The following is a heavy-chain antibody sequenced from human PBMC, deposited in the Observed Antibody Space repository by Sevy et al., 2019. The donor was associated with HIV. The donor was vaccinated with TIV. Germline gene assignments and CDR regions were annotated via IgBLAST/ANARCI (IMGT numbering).Heavy chain of an antibody. V-gene: IGHV1-69*13. CDR2: INPIFDIA. Sequence: ASVKVSCKTSGFTFSDHAFSWVRQAPGQGLEWMGGINPIFDIANYAQKLQGRVTITADESTSTVYMELTSLKSEDTAIYYCAREQDSSSSLHYYLDVWGKGTTVTVSS. D-gene: IGHD6-6*01. CDR1: GFTFSDHA. J-gene: IGHJ6*03. CDR3: AREQDSSSSLHYYLDV.